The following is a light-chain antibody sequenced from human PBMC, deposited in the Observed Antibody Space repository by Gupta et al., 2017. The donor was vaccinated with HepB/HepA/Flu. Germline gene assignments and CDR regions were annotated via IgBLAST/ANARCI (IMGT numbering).Light chain of an antibody. J-gene: IGLJ3*02. CDR3: SSSAGTSPSWV. CDR2: EVR. CDR1: SSYIGNYDR. Sequence: QSALTQPASVSSSPGQSITISCTGSSSYIGNYDRVSWYQQHPGKAPKLMIYEVRERPLEVSTRFSGSKSGNTASLTTSGLRAEDEGDYYCSSSAGTSPSWVFGGGTKVTVL. V-gene: IGLV2-23*02.